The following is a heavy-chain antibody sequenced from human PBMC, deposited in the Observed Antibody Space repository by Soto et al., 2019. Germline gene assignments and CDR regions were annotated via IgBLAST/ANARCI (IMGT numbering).Heavy chain of an antibody. V-gene: IGHV3-23*01. Sequence: PXGSLRLSFSASGFKFSNYAMSWVRQAPGKGLEWVSLISATGGGTYYADSVKGRFTISRDNSHNTLYLQVHSLTAEDTAVYYCAKDRRAGGNSAFYFDSWGQGTQVTVSS. D-gene: IGHD3-16*01. CDR2: ISATGGGT. CDR1: GFKFSNYA. CDR3: AKDRRAGGNSAFYFDS. J-gene: IGHJ5*01.